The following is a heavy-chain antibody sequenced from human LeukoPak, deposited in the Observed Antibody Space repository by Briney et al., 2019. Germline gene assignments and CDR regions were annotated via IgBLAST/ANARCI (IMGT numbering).Heavy chain of an antibody. V-gene: IGHV3-30*18. CDR2: ISYDGSNK. Sequence: PGGSLRLSCAASGFTFSGYGMHWVRQAPGKGLEWVAVISYDGSNKYYADSVKGRSTISRDNSKNTLYLQMNSLRAEDTAVYYCAKDPQAAAVAGPDYWGQGTLVTVSS. D-gene: IGHD6-19*01. CDR3: AKDPQAAAVAGPDY. J-gene: IGHJ4*02. CDR1: GFTFSGYG.